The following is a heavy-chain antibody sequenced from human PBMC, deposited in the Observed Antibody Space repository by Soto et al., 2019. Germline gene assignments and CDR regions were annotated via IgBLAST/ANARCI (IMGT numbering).Heavy chain of an antibody. CDR2: ISAYNGNT. D-gene: IGHD3-10*01. CDR3: ARSSKRNYYYGMDV. V-gene: IGHV1-18*01. J-gene: IGHJ6*02. Sequence: GASVKVSCKASGYTFTSYGISWVRQAPGQGVEWMGWISAYNGNTNYAQKLQGRVTMTTDTSTSTAYMELRSLRSDDTAVYYCARSSKRNYYYGMDVWGQGTPVTVSS. CDR1: GYTFTSYG.